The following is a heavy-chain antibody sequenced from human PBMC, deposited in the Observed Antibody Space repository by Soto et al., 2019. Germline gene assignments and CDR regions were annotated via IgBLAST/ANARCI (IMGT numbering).Heavy chain of an antibody. J-gene: IGHJ6*02. CDR3: AKVFGVVTHYGMDV. V-gene: IGHV3-23*01. CDR1: GFTFSSYA. Sequence: GGSLRLSCAASGFTFSSYAMSWVRQAPGKGLEWVSAISGSGGSTYYADSVKGRFTISRDNSKNTLYLQMNSLRAEDTAVYYCAKVFGVVTHYGMDVWGQGTTVTVSS. CDR2: ISGSGGST. D-gene: IGHD3-3*01.